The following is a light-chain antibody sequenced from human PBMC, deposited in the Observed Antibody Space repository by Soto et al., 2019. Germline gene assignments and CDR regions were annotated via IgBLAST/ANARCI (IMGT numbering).Light chain of an antibody. V-gene: IGLV2-23*01. CDR2: EGN. Sequence: QSALTQPASVSGSPGQSITISCTGTSDDVGNYNLVSWYQQYPGEAPKLIIYEGNKRPSGVSYRFSGTKSGNTASLTVSGLQPEDEAEYYCCSYADTRMVVFGGGTKVTVL. CDR3: CSYADTRMVV. J-gene: IGLJ2*01. CDR1: SDDVGNYNL.